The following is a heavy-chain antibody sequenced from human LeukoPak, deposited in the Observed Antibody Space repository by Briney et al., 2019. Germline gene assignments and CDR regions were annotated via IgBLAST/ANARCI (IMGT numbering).Heavy chain of an antibody. Sequence: GGSLRLSCAASGFTFSSYSMNWVRQAPGKGLEWVSYISSSSSTIYYADSVKGRFTISRDNAKNSLYLQMNSLRAEGTAVYHCATDGAGFDTWGQGVLVTVSS. CDR3: ATDGAGFDT. CDR1: GFTFSSYS. J-gene: IGHJ5*02. V-gene: IGHV3-48*04. CDR2: ISSSSSTI.